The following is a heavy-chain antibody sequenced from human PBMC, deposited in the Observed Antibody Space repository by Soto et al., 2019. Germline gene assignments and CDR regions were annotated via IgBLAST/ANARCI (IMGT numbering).Heavy chain of an antibody. CDR1: GASISDNNW. J-gene: IGHJ4*02. V-gene: IGHV4-4*02. D-gene: IGHD6-19*01. Sequence: QVQLQESGLGLVKTSGTVSLTCAVSGASISDNNWWSWVRQPPGKGLEWIGEVVHWGTTNYNPSLRSRVTISMDKSKNQISLTLTSVTAADSALYYCARHIGVPGTRGFDYWGQGTLVTVSS. CDR2: VVHWGTT. CDR3: ARHIGVPGTRGFDY.